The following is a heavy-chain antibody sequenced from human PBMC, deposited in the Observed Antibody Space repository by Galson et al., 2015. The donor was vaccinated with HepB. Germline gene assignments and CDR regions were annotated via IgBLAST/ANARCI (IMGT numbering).Heavy chain of an antibody. J-gene: IGHJ5*02. CDR2: MNPNSGNT. CDR3: ARDRVLWWRPRPGWFDP. V-gene: IGHV1-8*01. Sequence: SVKVSCKASGYTFTSYDINWVRQATGQGLEWMGWMNPNSGNTGYAQKFQGRVTMTRNTSISTAYMELSSLRSEDTAVYYCARDRVLWWRPRPGWFDPWGQGTLVTVSS. CDR1: GYTFTSYD. D-gene: IGHD2-21*01.